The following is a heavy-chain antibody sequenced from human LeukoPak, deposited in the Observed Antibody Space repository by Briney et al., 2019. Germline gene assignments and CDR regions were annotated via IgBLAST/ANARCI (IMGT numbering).Heavy chain of an antibody. D-gene: IGHD3-22*01. J-gene: IGHJ4*02. CDR2: IYSGGST. V-gene: IGHV3-53*01. CDR3: ARAALAPFNYFESRTQYYFDY. CDR1: GFTVSSNY. Sequence: PGGSLRLSCAASGFTVSSNYLTWVRQAPGRGLEWVSVIYSGGSTYYADSVKGRFTISRDNSKNTLYLQMNNLRAEDTAVYYCARAALAPFNYFESRTQYYFDYWGQGTLVTVSS.